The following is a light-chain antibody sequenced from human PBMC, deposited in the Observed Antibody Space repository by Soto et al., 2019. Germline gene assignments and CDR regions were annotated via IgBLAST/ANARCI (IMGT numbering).Light chain of an antibody. Sequence: QSALTQPPSASGSPGQSVTISCTGTSRDVGGYNYVSWYQQHPGKAPKLMISEVSKRPSGVPDRLSGSKSGNTASLTVSGLQAEDEADYYCRSFAGNNNLVFGGGTKLTVL. V-gene: IGLV2-8*01. J-gene: IGLJ2*01. CDR1: SRDVGGYNY. CDR2: EVS. CDR3: RSFAGNNNLV.